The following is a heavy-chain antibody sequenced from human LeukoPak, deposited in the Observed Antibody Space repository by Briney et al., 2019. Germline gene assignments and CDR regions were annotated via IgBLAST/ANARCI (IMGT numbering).Heavy chain of an antibody. CDR2: INHSGST. J-gene: IGHJ3*02. CDR3: ARGEDCSSTSCYTDDAFDI. V-gene: IGHV4-34*01. Sequence: ASETLSLTCTVSGGSIRSYYWSWIRQPPGKGLEWIGEINHSGSTNYNPSLKSRVTISVDTSKNQFSLKLSSVTAADTAVYYCARGEDCSSTSCYTDDAFDIWGQGTMVTVSS. D-gene: IGHD2-2*02. CDR1: GGSIRSYY.